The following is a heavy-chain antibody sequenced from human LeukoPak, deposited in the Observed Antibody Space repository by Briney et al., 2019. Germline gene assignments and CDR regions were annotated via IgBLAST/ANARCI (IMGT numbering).Heavy chain of an antibody. CDR3: AREGYDSSGYLD. V-gene: IGHV1-2*02. D-gene: IGHD3-22*01. Sequence: ASVKVSCKASGYTFTGYYMHWVRQAPGQGLEWMGWINPNSGGTNYAQKFRGRVTMTRDTSISTAYMELSRLRSDDTAVYYCAREGYDSSGYLDWGQGTLVTVSS. J-gene: IGHJ4*02. CDR1: GYTFTGYY. CDR2: INPNSGGT.